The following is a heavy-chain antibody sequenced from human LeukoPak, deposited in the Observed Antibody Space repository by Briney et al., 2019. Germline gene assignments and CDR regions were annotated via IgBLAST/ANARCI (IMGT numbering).Heavy chain of an antibody. Sequence: SETLSLTCAVYGGSFSGYYWSWIRQPPGKGLEWIGSIYYSGSTYYNPSLKSRVTISVDTSKNQFSLKLSSVTAADTAVYYCARHSGYVDYWGQGTLVTVSS. J-gene: IGHJ4*02. V-gene: IGHV4-34*01. CDR3: ARHSGYVDY. D-gene: IGHD1-26*01. CDR2: IYYSGST. CDR1: GGSFSGYY.